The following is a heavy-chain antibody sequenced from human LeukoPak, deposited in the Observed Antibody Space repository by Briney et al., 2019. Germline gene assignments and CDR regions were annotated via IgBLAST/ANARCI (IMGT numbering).Heavy chain of an antibody. CDR1: GFTFSSYS. D-gene: IGHD3-22*01. J-gene: IGHJ4*02. Sequence: PGGSLRLSCAASGFTFSSYSMNWVRPAPGKGLEWVSYISTSSVHYADSVKGRFTISRDNAKNSLYLQMNSLRGEDTAVYYCARQNGAGYYYYFDSWGQGTLVSVSS. V-gene: IGHV3-48*01. CDR3: ARQNGAGYYYYFDS. CDR2: ISTSSV.